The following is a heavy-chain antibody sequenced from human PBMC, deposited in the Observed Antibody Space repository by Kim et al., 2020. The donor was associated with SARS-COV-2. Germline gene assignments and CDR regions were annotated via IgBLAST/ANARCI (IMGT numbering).Heavy chain of an antibody. CDR1: GFTFSSYA. V-gene: IGHV3-23*01. Sequence: GGSLRLSCAASGFTFSSYAMSWVRQAPGKGLEWVSTISGSGGSTYYADSVKGRSTISRDNSKNTLYLQMNSLRAEDTAVYYCVTGDISKYSVVYWGRGTLVTVSS. CDR3: VTGDISKYSVVY. CDR2: ISGSGGST. J-gene: IGHJ4*02. D-gene: IGHD3-9*01.